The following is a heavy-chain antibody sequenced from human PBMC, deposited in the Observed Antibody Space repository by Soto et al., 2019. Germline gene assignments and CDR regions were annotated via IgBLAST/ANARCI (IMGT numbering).Heavy chain of an antibody. J-gene: IGHJ3*02. CDR2: IYHSGST. V-gene: IGHV4-4*02. Sequence: QVQLQESGPGLVKPSGTLSLTCAVSGDSISSSDWWNWVRQPPGKGLEWIGEIYHSGSTNYNPSRKSRVTLSVDKSKNQFSLNLRSVTAADTALYYCATRSAFDAFDIWGQGTMVTVSS. CDR3: ATRSAFDAFDI. CDR1: GDSISSSDW. D-gene: IGHD1-26*01.